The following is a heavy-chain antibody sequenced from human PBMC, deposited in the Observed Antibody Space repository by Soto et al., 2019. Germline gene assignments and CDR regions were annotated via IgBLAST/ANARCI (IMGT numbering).Heavy chain of an antibody. J-gene: IGHJ6*02. V-gene: IGHV3-23*01. Sequence: GGSLRLSCRTSGFTFSNFGLTWVRQGPGKGLEWVSSISRDGFNTYSSNSVKGRFTVSRDNSKDTLYLQMNRVRADDTATYYCAKSVLRHFDWDGMDVWGQGTTVTVS. CDR2: ISRDGFNT. CDR1: GFTFSNFG. CDR3: AKSVLRHFDWDGMDV. D-gene: IGHD3-9*01.